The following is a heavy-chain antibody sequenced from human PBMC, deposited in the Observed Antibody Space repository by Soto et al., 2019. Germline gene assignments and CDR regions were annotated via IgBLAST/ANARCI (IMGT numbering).Heavy chain of an antibody. J-gene: IGHJ6*03. CDR1: GYTFTSHG. CDR3: AIMVRGSTVGYYSDMDV. D-gene: IGHD3-10*01. V-gene: IGHV1-18*01. CDR2: ISPYNGDT. Sequence: QVQLVQSGAEVKKPGASVKVSCKTSGYTFTSHGISWVRQAPGQGLEWMGWISPYNGDTNYAQKLQGRVSVTTDSSTRTAYMELRSLRSADTAVYYCAIMVRGSTVGYYSDMDVWGKGPTVTVSS.